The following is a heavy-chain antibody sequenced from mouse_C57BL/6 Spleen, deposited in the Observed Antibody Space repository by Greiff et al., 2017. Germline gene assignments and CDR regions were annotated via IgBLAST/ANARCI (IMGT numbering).Heavy chain of an antibody. D-gene: IGHD2-2*01. CDR3: ARMPTMVIDYFDY. V-gene: IGHV1-22*01. Sequence: EVQLKQSGPELVKPGASVKMSCKASGYTFTDYNMHWVKQSHGKSLEWIGYINPNNGGTSYNQKFKGKATLTVNKSSSTAYMELRSLTSEDSAVYYCARMPTMVIDYFDYWGQGTTLTVSS. CDR2: INPNNGGT. CDR1: GYTFTDYN. J-gene: IGHJ2*01.